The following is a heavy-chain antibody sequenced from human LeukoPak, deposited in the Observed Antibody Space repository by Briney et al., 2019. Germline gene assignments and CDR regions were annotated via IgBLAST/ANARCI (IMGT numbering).Heavy chain of an antibody. V-gene: IGHV3-66*01. CDR1: GFTVSSNY. J-gene: IGHJ4*02. Sequence: PGGSLRLSCAASGFTVSSNYMSWVRQAPGKGLKWVSVIYSGGSTYYADSVKGRFTISRDNSKNTLYLQMNSLRAEDTAVYYCARDPRGYSGYDLGPLLDYWGQGTLVTVSS. CDR2: IYSGGST. CDR3: ARDPRGYSGYDLGPLLDY. D-gene: IGHD5-12*01.